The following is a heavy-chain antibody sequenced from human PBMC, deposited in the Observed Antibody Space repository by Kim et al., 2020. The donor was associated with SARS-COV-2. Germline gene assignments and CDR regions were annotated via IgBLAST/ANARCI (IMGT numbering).Heavy chain of an antibody. D-gene: IGHD6-19*01. Sequence: AQTFPGRVTMTRDTSPSTVYMELSSLRSEDTAVYYCARARYSSGWYLALYWGQGTLVTVSS. V-gene: IGHV1-46*01. CDR3: ARARYSSGWYLALY. J-gene: IGHJ4*02.